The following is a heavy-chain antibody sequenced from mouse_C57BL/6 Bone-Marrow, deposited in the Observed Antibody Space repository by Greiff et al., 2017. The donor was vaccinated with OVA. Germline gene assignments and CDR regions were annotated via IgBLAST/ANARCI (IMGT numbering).Heavy chain of an antibody. CDR3: ARDPELMVTTWGYAMDY. CDR1: GYTFTSYW. D-gene: IGHD2-1*01. Sequence: VQLQQPGAELVKPGASVKLSCKASGYTFTSYWMHWVKQRPGRGLEWIGRIDPNSGGTKYNEKFKSKATLTVDKPSSTAYMQLSSLTSEDSAVYYCARDPELMVTTWGYAMDYWGQGTSVTVSS. CDR2: IDPNSGGT. V-gene: IGHV1-72*01. J-gene: IGHJ4*01.